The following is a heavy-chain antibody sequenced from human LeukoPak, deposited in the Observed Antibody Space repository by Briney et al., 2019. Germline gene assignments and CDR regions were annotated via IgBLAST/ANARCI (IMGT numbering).Heavy chain of an antibody. J-gene: IGHJ4*02. V-gene: IGHV1-46*01. D-gene: IGHD3-22*01. Sequence: GASVKVSCKASGYTFTSYYMHWVRQAPGQGLEWMGIINPSGGSTSYAQKFQGRVTMARDMSTSTVYMELSSLRSEDTAVYYCARDESDSSGYLAPQYYFDYWGQGTLVTVSS. CDR3: ARDESDSSGYLAPQYYFDY. CDR1: GYTFTSYY. CDR2: INPSGGST.